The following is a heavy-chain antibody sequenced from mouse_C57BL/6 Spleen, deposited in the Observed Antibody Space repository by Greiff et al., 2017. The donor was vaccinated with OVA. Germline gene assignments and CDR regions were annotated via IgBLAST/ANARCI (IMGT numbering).Heavy chain of an antibody. Sequence: QVQLQQPGAELVMPGASVKLSCKASGYTFTSYWMSWVKQRPGQGLEWIGEIDPSDSYTNYNQKFKGKSTLTVDKSSSTPYMQLSSLTSEDSAVYYCARWNLYYFDYWGQGTTLTVSS. V-gene: IGHV1-69*01. CDR1: GYTFTSYW. J-gene: IGHJ2*01. CDR2: IDPSDSYT. CDR3: ARWNLYYFDY.